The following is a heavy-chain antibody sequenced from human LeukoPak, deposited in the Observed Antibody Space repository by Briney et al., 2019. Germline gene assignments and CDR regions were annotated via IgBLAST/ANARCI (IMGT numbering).Heavy chain of an antibody. CDR1: GGSISSGGYY. J-gene: IGHJ4*02. CDR3: ARETYSSSWQLDY. CDR2: IYHSGST. V-gene: IGHV4-30-2*01. D-gene: IGHD6-13*01. Sequence: SQTLSLTCTVSGGSISSGGYYWSWIRQPPGKGLEWIGYIYHSGSTYYNPSLKSRVTISVDRSKNQFSLKLSSVTAADTAVYYCARETYSSSWQLDYWGQGTLVTVSS.